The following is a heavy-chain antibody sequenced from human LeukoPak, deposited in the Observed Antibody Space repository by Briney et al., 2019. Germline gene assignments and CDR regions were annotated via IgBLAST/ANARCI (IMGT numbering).Heavy chain of an antibody. CDR2: IYYSGST. CDR3: ARHPGDIVVVRYWFDP. V-gene: IGHV4-39*01. J-gene: IGHJ5*02. Sequence: PSETLSLTCTVSGGSISSSSYYWGWIRQPPGKGLEWIGSIYYSGSTYYNPSLKSRVTISVDTSKNQSSLKLSSVTAADTAVYYCARHPGDIVVVRYWFDPWGQGTLVTVSS. CDR1: GGSISSSSYY. D-gene: IGHD2-2*01.